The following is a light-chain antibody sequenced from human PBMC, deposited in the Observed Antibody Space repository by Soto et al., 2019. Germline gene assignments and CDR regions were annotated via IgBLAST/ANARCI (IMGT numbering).Light chain of an antibody. CDR1: QRVSSN. J-gene: IGKJ2*01. CDR3: QQYNDWPPEYT. Sequence: EIVMTQSPATLSVSPGERATLSCRASQRVSSNLAWYRQKPGQAPKLLIYGASTRATGVPARFSGSGSGTEFTLTISSLQSEDFAIYYCQQYNDWPPEYTFGQGTKLEIK. V-gene: IGKV3-15*01. CDR2: GAS.